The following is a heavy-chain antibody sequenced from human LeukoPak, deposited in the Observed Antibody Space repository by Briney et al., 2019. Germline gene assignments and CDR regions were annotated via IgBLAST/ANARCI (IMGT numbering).Heavy chain of an antibody. CDR2: ISGSGGST. V-gene: IGHV3-23*01. CDR1: GFTFSSYA. CDR3: AKDGDSSGWYWGY. J-gene: IGHJ4*02. Sequence: GGSLRLSCAASGFTFSSYAMSWVRQAPVKGLEWVSAISGSGGSTYYADSVKGRFTISRDNSKNTLYLQMNSLRAEDTAVYYCAKDGDSSGWYWGYWGQGTLVTVSS. D-gene: IGHD6-19*01.